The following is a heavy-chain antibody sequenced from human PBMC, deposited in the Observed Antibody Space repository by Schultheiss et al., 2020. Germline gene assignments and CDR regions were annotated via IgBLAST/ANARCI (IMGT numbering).Heavy chain of an antibody. J-gene: IGHJ6*02. Sequence: ASVKVSCKASGYTFTGYYMHWVRQAPGQGLEWMGWISAYNGNTNYAQKLQGRVTMTTDTSTSTAYMELRSLRSDDTAVYYCASCAGRLVNYYGMDVWGQGTTVTVSS. CDR2: ISAYNGNT. CDR3: ASCAGRLVNYYGMDV. CDR1: GYTFTGYY. V-gene: IGHV1-18*04. D-gene: IGHD3-10*02.